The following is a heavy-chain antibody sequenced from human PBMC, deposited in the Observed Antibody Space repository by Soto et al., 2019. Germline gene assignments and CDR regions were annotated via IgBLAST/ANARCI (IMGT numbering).Heavy chain of an antibody. CDR3: AKCDTGTTCLYRYFDP. D-gene: IGHD2-2*01. CDR2: ISGSGSAT. Sequence: PGGSLRLSCAASGFXFRSYAMTWVRQAPRKRLEWVSSISGSGSATYYADTVRGRFTISRDNSKDTLYLQMNSLRVEDPAEYYDAKCDTGTTCLYRYFDPSGPGTVFTVS. J-gene: IGHJ5*02. V-gene: IGHV3-23*01. CDR1: GFXFRSYA.